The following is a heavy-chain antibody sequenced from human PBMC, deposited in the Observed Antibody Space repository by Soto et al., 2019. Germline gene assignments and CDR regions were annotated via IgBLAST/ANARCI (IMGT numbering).Heavy chain of an antibody. D-gene: IGHD3-9*01. V-gene: IGHV1-24*01. CDR3: ATRSSPSGGYDILTGYPPYYFDY. CDR2: FDPEDGET. Sequence: ASVKVSCKVSGYTLTELSMHWVRQAPGKGLVWMGGFDPEDGETIYAQKFQGRVTMTEDTSTDTAYMELSSLRSEDTAVYYCATRSSPSGGYDILTGYPPYYFDYWGQGTLVTVSS. J-gene: IGHJ4*02. CDR1: GYTLTELS.